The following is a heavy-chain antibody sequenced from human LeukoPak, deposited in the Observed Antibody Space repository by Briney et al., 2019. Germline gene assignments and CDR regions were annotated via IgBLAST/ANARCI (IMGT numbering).Heavy chain of an antibody. V-gene: IGHV3-66*02. CDR1: GFTVSSNY. D-gene: IGHD3-3*01. Sequence: GGSLRLSCAASGFTVSSNYMSWVRQAPGKGLEWVSVIHSGGSTYYADSVKGRFTISRDNFKNTLYLQMNSLRAEDTAVYYCARDLVFGVSRFDPWGQGTLVTVSS. CDR3: ARDLVFGVSRFDP. CDR2: IHSGGST. J-gene: IGHJ5*02.